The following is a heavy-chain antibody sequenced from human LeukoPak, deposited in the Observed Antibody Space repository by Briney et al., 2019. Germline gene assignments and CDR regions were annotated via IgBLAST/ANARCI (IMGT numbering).Heavy chain of an antibody. CDR3: VRDGDGIAISVDFWFDP. J-gene: IGHJ5*02. CDR1: GFSISKSD. Sequence: ASVKVSCKSFGFSISKSDINLVRHPTAHRLEYLGWMNTVTGHTGYARQYQGRITMTTDTSTSIAYMELRSLTSEDTAVYYCVRDGDGIAISVDFWFDPWGHGTLVTASS. CDR2: MNTVTGHT. D-gene: IGHD3-10*01. V-gene: IGHV1-8*01.